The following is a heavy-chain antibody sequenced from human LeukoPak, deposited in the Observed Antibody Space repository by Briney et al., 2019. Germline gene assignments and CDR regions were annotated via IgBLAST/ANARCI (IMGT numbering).Heavy chain of an antibody. CDR2: IYYSGSI. Sequence: PSQSLSLTCTVSGGSISSGGYYWSWIRQHPVKGLEGFGYIYYSGSIHYNQSLTSRVTISIRPSKNQFSLHLSSVTAAATAVYYCPRGWGFGSGAYYRAFDYWGQGTLVTVSS. CDR1: GGSISSGGYY. V-gene: IGHV4-31*03. CDR3: PRGWGFGSGAYYRAFDY. D-gene: IGHD3-10*01. J-gene: IGHJ4*02.